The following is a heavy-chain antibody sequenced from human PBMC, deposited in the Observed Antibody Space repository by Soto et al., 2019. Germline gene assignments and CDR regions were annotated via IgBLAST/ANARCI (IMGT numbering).Heavy chain of an antibody. D-gene: IGHD3-9*01. CDR3: ASHTTYYDILTGYWSGFGTYYYGMDV. Sequence: PGESLKISCKASGYSFTSYWIGWVRQMPGKGLEWMGIIYPGGSDTSYSPSFQGQVTISADKSISTAYLQLSSLKASDTAMYYCASHTTYYDILTGYWSGFGTYYYGMDVWGQGTTVTVSS. CDR2: IYPGGSDT. CDR1: GYSFTSYW. V-gene: IGHV5-51*01. J-gene: IGHJ6*02.